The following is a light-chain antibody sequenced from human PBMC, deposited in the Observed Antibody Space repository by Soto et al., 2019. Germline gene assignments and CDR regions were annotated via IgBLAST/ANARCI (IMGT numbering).Light chain of an antibody. V-gene: IGLV2-14*01. CDR1: SSDVGGYNY. CDR2: DVS. Sequence: QSALTQPASVSGSPGQSITISCTGTSSDVGGYNYVSWYQQRPGKAPKLMIYDVSNRPSGVSNLFSGSKSGNTASLTISGLQAEDEADYYCSSYTSSSTRVFDGGTKVTVL. J-gene: IGLJ2*01. CDR3: SSYTSSSTRV.